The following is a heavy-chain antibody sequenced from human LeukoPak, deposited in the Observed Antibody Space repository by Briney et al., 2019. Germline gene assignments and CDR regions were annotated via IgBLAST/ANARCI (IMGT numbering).Heavy chain of an antibody. J-gene: IGHJ4*02. CDR2: IYYSGST. V-gene: IGHV4-39*01. Sequence: PSETLSLTCTVSGDSISTGGYYWAWIRQHRERGLEWIGYIYYSGSTHYNPSLKSRVTISVDTSKNQFSLKMTSVTAADTAVYYCARRVGSGTYSYYFDYWGQGTLVTVSS. CDR1: GDSISTGGYY. D-gene: IGHD3-10*01. CDR3: ARRVGSGTYSYYFDY.